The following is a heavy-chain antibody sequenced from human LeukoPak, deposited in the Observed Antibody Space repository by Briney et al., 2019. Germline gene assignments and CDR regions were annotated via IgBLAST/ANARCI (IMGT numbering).Heavy chain of an antibody. CDR2: LWYDGSNK. V-gene: IGHV3-33*01. J-gene: IGHJ4*02. Sequence: GGSLRLSCAASGFTFSNYGMHWVRQAPGKGLEWVAVLWYDGSNKYYADSVKGRFTISRDNSKNTLYLQMNSLKADDTAVYYCARDGGFCTNGVCYKDHWGQGTLVTVSS. CDR3: ARDGGFCTNGVCYKDH. D-gene: IGHD2-8*01. CDR1: GFTFSNYG.